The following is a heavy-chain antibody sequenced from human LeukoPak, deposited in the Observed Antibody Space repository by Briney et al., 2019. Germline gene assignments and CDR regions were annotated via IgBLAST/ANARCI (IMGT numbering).Heavy chain of an antibody. D-gene: IGHD6-19*01. J-gene: IGHJ5*02. CDR3: ARATYSSPNWFDP. CDR1: GYTFTGYY. CDR2: INPNSGGT. Sequence: ASVKVSCKASGYTFTGYYMHWVRQAPGQGLEWIGWINPNSGGTNYAQKFQGWVTMTRDTSISTAYMELSRLRSDDTAVYYCARATYSSPNWFDPWGQGTLVTVSS. V-gene: IGHV1-2*04.